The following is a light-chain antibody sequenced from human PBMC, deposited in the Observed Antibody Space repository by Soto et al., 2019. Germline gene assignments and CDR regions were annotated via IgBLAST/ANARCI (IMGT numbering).Light chain of an antibody. V-gene: IGKV1-39*01. CDR3: QQSYSTPRT. J-gene: IGKJ1*01. CDR1: QSISSY. Sequence: DIQMTQSPYSLSASVGDRVTITCRASQSISSYLNWYQQKPGKAPKLLIYAASSLQSGVTSRFSGSGSGKDFTLTISSLQPEDFATYYCQQSYSTPRTFGHGTKVEIK. CDR2: AAS.